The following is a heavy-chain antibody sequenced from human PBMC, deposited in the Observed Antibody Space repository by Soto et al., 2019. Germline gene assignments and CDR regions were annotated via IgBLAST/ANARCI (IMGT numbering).Heavy chain of an antibody. V-gene: IGHV3-48*02. J-gene: IGHJ4*02. CDR2: ISSSSSTI. D-gene: IGHD2-2*01. Sequence: GESLKISCAASGFTFSSYSMNWVRQAPGKGLEWVSYISSSSSTIYYADSVKGRFTISRDNAKNSLYLQMNSLRDEDTAVYYCARDRSVVVPAAIFDYWGQGTLVTVSS. CDR3: ARDRSVVVPAAIFDY. CDR1: GFTFSSYS.